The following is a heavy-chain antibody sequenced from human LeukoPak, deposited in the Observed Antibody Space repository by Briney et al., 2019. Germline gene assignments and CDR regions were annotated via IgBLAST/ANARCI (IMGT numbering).Heavy chain of an antibody. CDR1: GGSISSSSYY. CDR2: IYYSGST. D-gene: IGHD3-16*01. V-gene: IGHV4-39*07. J-gene: IGHJ6*03. CDR3: ARDSMITFGGTHYMDV. Sequence: SETPSLTCTVSGGSISSSSYYWGWIRQPPGKVLEWIGSIYYSGSTYYNPSLKSRVTVSVDTSKNQFSLKLSSVTAADTAVYYCARDSMITFGGTHYMDVWGKGTTVTVSS.